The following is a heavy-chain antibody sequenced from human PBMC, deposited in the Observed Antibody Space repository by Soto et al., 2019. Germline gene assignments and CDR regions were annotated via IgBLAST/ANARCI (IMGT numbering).Heavy chain of an antibody. Sequence: PSETLSLTCTISGGSINNYFCSWIRHPPGKGLEWIVYIHYTGYTNSNPSLKSRVTISVDTSNNQFSLKLTSVGAADTAVYYCARGGDTSDATGVFDYWGLGTLVTVSS. CDR2: IHYTGYT. J-gene: IGHJ4*02. CDR3: ARGGDTSDATGVFDY. D-gene: IGHD6-19*01. CDR1: GGSINNYF. V-gene: IGHV4-59*01.